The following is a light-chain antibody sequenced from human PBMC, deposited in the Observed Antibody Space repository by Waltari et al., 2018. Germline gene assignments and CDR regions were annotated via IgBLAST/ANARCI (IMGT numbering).Light chain of an antibody. Sequence: QSALTQPASVSGSPGQSITISCTGSDSDVGTYHLVSWFQQHPGRAPQVIIYEASKRPSGISDRFSGSKAGNTASLTSSGLQAEDEAHYYCCSYSHADTLIFGGGTKLTVL. CDR3: CSYSHADTLI. CDR1: DSDVGTYHL. V-gene: IGLV2-23*01. CDR2: EAS. J-gene: IGLJ2*01.